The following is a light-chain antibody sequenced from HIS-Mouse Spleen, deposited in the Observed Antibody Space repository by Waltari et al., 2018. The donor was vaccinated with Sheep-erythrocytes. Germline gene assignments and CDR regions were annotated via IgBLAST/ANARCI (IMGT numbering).Light chain of an antibody. CDR2: DVS. CDR1: SSDVGGYNY. J-gene: IGLJ1*01. CDR3: CSYAGSYNHV. Sequence: QSALTQPRSVSGSPGQSVTIPCTGTSSDVGGYNYVPWYQQHPGKAPNLMIYDVSKRPSWVPDRFSGSKSGNTASLTISGLQAEDEADYYCCSYAGSYNHVFATGTKVTVL. V-gene: IGLV2-11*01.